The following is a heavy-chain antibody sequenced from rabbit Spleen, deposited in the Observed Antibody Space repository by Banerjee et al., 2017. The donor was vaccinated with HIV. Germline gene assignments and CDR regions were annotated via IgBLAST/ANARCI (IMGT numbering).Heavy chain of an antibody. D-gene: IGHD6-1*01. V-gene: IGHV1S47*01. CDR2: IDPIFGRT. Sequence: QEQLVESGGGLVQPGGSLKLSCKASGFDFSNYGVSWVRQTPGKGLEWIGYIDPIFGRTYYANWVNGRFSISRENAQNTVFLQMTSLTAADTATYFCATLSNIWGYAGYADATYFNLWGQGTLVTVS. CDR1: GFDFSNYG. J-gene: IGHJ4*01. CDR3: ATLSNIWGYAGYADATYFNL.